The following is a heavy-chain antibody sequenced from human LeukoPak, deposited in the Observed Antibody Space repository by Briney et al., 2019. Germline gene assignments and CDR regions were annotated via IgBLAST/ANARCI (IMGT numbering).Heavy chain of an antibody. J-gene: IGHJ4*02. V-gene: IGHV3-74*01. CDR3: TSYTSGWN. CDR1: ELTLNSNW. CDR2: INSDGSTT. Sequence: GGSLRLARVASELTLNSNWMHWVRQAPGKGLVWVSRINSDGSTTNYADSVKGRFTISRDNAKNTLYLQMNSLRAEDTAVYYCTSYTSGWNWGQGTLATVSS. D-gene: IGHD6-19*01.